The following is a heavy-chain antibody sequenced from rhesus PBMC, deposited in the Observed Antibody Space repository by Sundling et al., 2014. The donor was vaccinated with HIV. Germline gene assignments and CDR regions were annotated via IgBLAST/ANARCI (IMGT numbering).Heavy chain of an antibody. J-gene: IGHJ4*01. CDR2: ISSGSTYI. D-gene: IGHD3-3*01. CDR3: ARIDIWTDSFDY. CDR1: GFTFSSFG. Sequence: EVQLVESGGGLVQPGGSLRLSCAASGFTFSSFGMSWVRQAPGKGLEWVSSISSGSTYIYYTDSVKGRFTISRDNAKNSLSLQMNSLRAEDTAVYYCARIDIWTDSFDYWGQGVLVTVSS. V-gene: IGHV3-136*01.